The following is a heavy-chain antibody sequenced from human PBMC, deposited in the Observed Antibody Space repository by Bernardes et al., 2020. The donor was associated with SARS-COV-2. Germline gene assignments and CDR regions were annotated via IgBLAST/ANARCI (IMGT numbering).Heavy chain of an antibody. CDR3: ARGLVTIFFAAGGMDV. J-gene: IGHJ6*02. CDR1: GGSFSGYY. CDR2: INHSGST. Sequence: SETLSLTCAVYGGSFSGYYWSWIRQPPGKGLEWIGEINHSGSTNYNPSLKSRVTISVDTSKNQFSLKLSSVTAADTAVYYCARGLVTIFFAAGGMDVWGQGTTVTVSS. D-gene: IGHD3-3*01. V-gene: IGHV4-34*01.